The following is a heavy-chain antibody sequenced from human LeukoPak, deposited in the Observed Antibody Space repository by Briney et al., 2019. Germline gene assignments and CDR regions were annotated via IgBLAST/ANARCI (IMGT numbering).Heavy chain of an antibody. D-gene: IGHD1-26*01. Sequence: GGSLRLSCAASGFSFDDYGMSWVRQVPGKGLEWVAGINWNGGATGYADSVKGRFTISRDNAKNSLYLQMNSLRAEDTAVYYCARGSSRVGATIDYWGQGTLVTVSS. CDR2: INWNGGAT. V-gene: IGHV3-20*04. CDR1: GFSFDDYG. J-gene: IGHJ4*02. CDR3: ARGSSRVGATIDY.